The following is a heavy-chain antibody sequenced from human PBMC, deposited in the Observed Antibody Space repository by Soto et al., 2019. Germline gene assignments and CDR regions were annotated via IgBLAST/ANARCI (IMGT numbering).Heavy chain of an antibody. D-gene: IGHD3-3*01. CDR1: GGSISSYY. CDR2: IYYSGST. CDR3: ARDRGGTYYDFWSGYNPPSYYYYYGMDV. V-gene: IGHV4-59*01. J-gene: IGHJ6*02. Sequence: SETLSLTCTVSGGSISSYYWSWIRQPPGKGLEWIGYIYYSGSTNYDPSLKSRVTISVDTSKNQFSLKLSSVTAADTAVYYCARDRGGTYYDFWSGYNPPSYYYYYGMDVWGQGTTVTVSS.